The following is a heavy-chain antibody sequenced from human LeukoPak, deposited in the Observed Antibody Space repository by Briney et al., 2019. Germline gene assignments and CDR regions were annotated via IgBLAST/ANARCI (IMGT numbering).Heavy chain of an antibody. CDR2: INWNGGST. CDR1: GFTFSNYG. D-gene: IGHD2-2*01. Sequence: GGSLRLSCAASGFTFSNYGMSWVRQAPGKGLEWVSGINWNGGSTGYADSVKGRFTISRDNAKNSLYLQMNSLRAEDTALYYCARGHIVVVPAATIYYYSMDVWGKGTTVTVSS. V-gene: IGHV3-20*04. CDR3: ARGHIVVVPAATIYYYSMDV. J-gene: IGHJ6*03.